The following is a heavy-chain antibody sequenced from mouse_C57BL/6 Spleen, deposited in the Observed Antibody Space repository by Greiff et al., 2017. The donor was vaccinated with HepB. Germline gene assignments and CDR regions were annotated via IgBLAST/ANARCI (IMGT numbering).Heavy chain of an antibody. CDR1: GFTFSSYA. Sequence: EVMLVESGGGLVKPGGSLKLSCAASGFTFSSYAMSWVRQTPEKRLEWVATISDGGSYTYYPDNVKGRFTISRDNAKNNLYLQMSHLKSEDTAMYYCARDNYDYDENWFAYWGQGTLVTVSA. V-gene: IGHV5-4*01. CDR2: ISDGGSYT. J-gene: IGHJ3*01. D-gene: IGHD2-4*01. CDR3: ARDNYDYDENWFAY.